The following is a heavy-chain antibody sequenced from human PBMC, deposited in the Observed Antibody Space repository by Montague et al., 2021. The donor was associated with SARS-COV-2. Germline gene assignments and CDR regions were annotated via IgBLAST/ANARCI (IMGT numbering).Heavy chain of an antibody. CDR1: GGSISGSNYY. Sequence: SETLSLTCTVSGGSISGSNYYWAWIRQPPGKGLDWIGSIYYSGSTYDNPSLKSRVSISVDTSKNQFSLKLNSVTAADTAVYYCARLLLELPGDYWGQGTLVTVSS. V-gene: IGHV4-39*01. J-gene: IGHJ4*02. CDR2: IYYSGST. CDR3: ARLLLELPGDY. D-gene: IGHD1-7*01.